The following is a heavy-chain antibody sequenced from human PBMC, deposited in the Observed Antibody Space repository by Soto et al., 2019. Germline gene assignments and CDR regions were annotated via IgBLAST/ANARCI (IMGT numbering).Heavy chain of an antibody. J-gene: IGHJ4*02. CDR1: GYTFTTYD. D-gene: IGHD6-25*01. Sequence: QVQLVQSGAEVKEPGASVKVSCKASGYTFTTYDISWVRQATGQGLEWMGWMNPYSGNTGYAKKFQGRVTVTRNTSISTVYMELSGLRPDDTAVYYCARRKERSGPHYFDYWGQGSQVTVSS. CDR2: MNPYSGNT. CDR3: ARRKERSGPHYFDY. V-gene: IGHV1-8*01.